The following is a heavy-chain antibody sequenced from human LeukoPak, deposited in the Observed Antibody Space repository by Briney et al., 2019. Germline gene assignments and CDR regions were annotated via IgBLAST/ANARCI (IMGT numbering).Heavy chain of an antibody. J-gene: IGHJ4*02. CDR3: VKAYYDFWSGTDN. CDR2: ISSNGGST. Sequence: GGSLRLSCSASGFTFSSYAMHCVRQAPGKGLEYVSAISSNGGSTYYADSVKGRFTISRDNSKNTLYLQMSSLRAEDTAVYYCVKAYYDFWSGTDNWGQGTLVTVSS. V-gene: IGHV3-64D*09. CDR1: GFTFSSYA. D-gene: IGHD3-3*01.